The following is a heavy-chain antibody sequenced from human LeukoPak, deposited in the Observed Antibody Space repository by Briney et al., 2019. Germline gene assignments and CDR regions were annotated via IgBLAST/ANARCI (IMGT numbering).Heavy chain of an antibody. J-gene: IGHJ6*03. Sequence: VASVKVSCKASGYTFTSYAMHWVRQAPGQRLEWMGWINAGNGNTKYSQEFQGRVTITRDTSASTADMELSSLRSEDMAVYYCAREGVAGPGFYMDVWGKGTTVTVSS. CDR2: INAGNGNT. V-gene: IGHV1-3*03. CDR1: GYTFTSYA. D-gene: IGHD6-19*01. CDR3: AREGVAGPGFYMDV.